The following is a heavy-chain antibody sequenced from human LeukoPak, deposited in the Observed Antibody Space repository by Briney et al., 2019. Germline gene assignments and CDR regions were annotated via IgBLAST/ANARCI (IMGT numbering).Heavy chain of an antibody. Sequence: ASVKVSCKASGYTFTSYDINWVRQAPGQGLEWMGWMNPNSGNPGYAQRFKGRVTITRNTSISTAYMELSSLRSEDTAVYYCASTQLNYYDSSGYLNYWGQGTLVTVSS. CDR3: ASTQLNYYDSSGYLNY. V-gene: IGHV1-8*03. D-gene: IGHD3-22*01. J-gene: IGHJ4*02. CDR2: MNPNSGNP. CDR1: GYTFTSYD.